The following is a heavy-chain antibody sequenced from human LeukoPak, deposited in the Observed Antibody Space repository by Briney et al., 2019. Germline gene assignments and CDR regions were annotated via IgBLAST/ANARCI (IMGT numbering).Heavy chain of an antibody. D-gene: IGHD4-17*01. CDR1: AESIRSYY. Sequence: SETLSLTCTVSAESIRSYYWSWIRQPPGKGLEWIGNFYYSGDAKYNSSLKSRVTMSVDMSKDQFSLNLSSVTAADTAVYYCARVLYDYGDSRIDSWGQGTLVTVSS. J-gene: IGHJ4*02. CDR3: ARVLYDYGDSRIDS. V-gene: IGHV4-59*01. CDR2: FYYSGDA.